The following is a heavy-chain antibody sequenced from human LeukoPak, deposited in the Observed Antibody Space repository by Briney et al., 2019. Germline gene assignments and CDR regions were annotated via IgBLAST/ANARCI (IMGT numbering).Heavy chain of an antibody. V-gene: IGHV1-69*04. CDR2: IILILGTA. Sequence: SVKVSCKASGGTFASYAINWVRQAPGQGFEWMGRIILILGTANYAQKFQGRVTLTADKSTSTAYMELSSLRSDDTAVYYCAKGRVAGSLTPSDYWGQGTLVTVSS. D-gene: IGHD6-19*01. CDR3: AKGRVAGSLTPSDY. J-gene: IGHJ4*02. CDR1: GGTFASYA.